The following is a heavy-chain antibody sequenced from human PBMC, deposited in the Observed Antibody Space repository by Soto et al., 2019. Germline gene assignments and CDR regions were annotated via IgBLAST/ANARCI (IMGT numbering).Heavy chain of an antibody. V-gene: IGHV3-33*01. CDR2: IWYDGSNK. D-gene: IGHD2-15*01. CDR1: GFTFSSYG. Sequence: QVQLVESGGGVVQPGRSLRLSCAASGFTFSSYGMHWVRQAPGKGLEWVAVIWYDGSNKYYADSVKGRFTISRDNSKNTLYLQMNSLGAEDTAVYYCARVGGGSWGGDYWGQGTLVTVSS. J-gene: IGHJ4*02. CDR3: ARVGGGSWGGDY.